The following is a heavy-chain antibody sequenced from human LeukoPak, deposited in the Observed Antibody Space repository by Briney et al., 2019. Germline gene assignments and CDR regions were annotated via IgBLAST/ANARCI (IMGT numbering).Heavy chain of an antibody. D-gene: IGHD4/OR15-4a*01. CDR2: ISSDGNLI. CDR1: GFTFSRYA. J-gene: IGHJ6*02. CDR3: AREEYDYALGALDV. Sequence: GGSLRLSRATSGFTFSRYAMQWVRQAPGKGLEWVAVISSDGNLIFYADSVKGRFTISRDNSKNTVYLQMNSLRAEDTAVFYCAREEYDYALGALDVWGQGTTVSVSS. V-gene: IGHV3-30*04.